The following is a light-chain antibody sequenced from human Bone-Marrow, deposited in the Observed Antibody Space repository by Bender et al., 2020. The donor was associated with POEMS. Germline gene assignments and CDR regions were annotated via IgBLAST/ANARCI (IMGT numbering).Light chain of an antibody. J-gene: IGLJ2*01. CDR3: QAWDSSTVF. CDR2: QDN. CDR1: NLKRFP. Sequence: SFVLTQPPSVSVAPGETARITCRGDNLKRFPVHWYQQKPGQSPVLDISQDNNRPSGIPERFSASRSGNTATLTISGTQAMDEANYYCQAWDSSTVFFGGGTKLTVL. V-gene: IGLV3-21*01.